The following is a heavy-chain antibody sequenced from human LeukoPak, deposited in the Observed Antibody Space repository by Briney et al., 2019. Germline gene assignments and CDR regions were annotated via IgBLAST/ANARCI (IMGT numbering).Heavy chain of an antibody. V-gene: IGHV3-30*02. Sequence: GGSLRLSCGASGIFFRRYGMHWVRQAPGKGLEWVTFLWYDASNKYYAESVKGRFTISRDNSRNTVFLQMNSLRAEDTAIYYCATDISTHYFGSWGQGTLVTVSS. J-gene: IGHJ4*02. CDR3: ATDISTHYFGS. CDR1: GIFFRRYG. D-gene: IGHD3-9*01. CDR2: LWYDASNK.